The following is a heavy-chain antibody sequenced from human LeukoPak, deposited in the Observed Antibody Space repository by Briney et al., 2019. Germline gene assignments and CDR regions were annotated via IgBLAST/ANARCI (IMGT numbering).Heavy chain of an antibody. J-gene: IGHJ2*01. Sequence: GGSLRLSCAASGFTFSSHAMSWVRQAPGKGLEWVSAINGSGSSTYYADSVKGRVSISRDNSKYTLYLQMNSLRVEDTALYYCARDFWDDFEYFDLWGRGTLVTVSS. CDR3: ARDFWDDFEYFDL. CDR2: INGSGSST. CDR1: GFTFSSHA. V-gene: IGHV3-23*01. D-gene: IGHD3-3*01.